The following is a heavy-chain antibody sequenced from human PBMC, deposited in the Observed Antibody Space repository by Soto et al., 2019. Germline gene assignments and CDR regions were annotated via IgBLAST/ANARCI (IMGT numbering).Heavy chain of an antibody. D-gene: IGHD6-13*01. CDR2: INAGSGNT. CDR1: GYTFTHYA. V-gene: IGHV1-3*01. J-gene: IGHJ5*02. Sequence: QVQLVQSGAEVKKPGASVKVSCTASGYTFTHYAIHWVRHAPGQRLEWMGFINAGSGNTKYSQTFQERLTFTKDTSAGAAYMDRSSLRSEDTAIYYCARGLAADGAWGQGTLVTVSS. CDR3: ARGLAADGA.